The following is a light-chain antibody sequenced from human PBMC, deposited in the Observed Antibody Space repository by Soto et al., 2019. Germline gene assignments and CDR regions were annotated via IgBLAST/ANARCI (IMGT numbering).Light chain of an antibody. CDR2: GAS. CDR3: QQYGRSPT. CDR1: QSVSSTY. V-gene: IGKV3-20*01. J-gene: IGKJ1*01. Sequence: EIVLTQSPGTLSLSPGERATLSCRASQSVSSTYLAWYQQKPGQAPRLLIYGASSRATGFPARFSGSGSGTDFTLTISILEPEDFAVYYCQQYGRSPTFGQGTKVEIK.